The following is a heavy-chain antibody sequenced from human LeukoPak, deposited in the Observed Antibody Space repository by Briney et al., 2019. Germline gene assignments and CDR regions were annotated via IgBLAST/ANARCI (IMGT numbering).Heavy chain of an antibody. J-gene: IGHJ4*02. CDR2: IIPIFGTA. D-gene: IGHD3-22*01. CDR1: GGTFSSYA. V-gene: IGHV1-69*13. Sequence: ASVNVSCKASGGTFSSYAISWVRQAPGQGLEWMGGIIPIFGTANYAQKFQGRVTITADESTSTAYMELSSLRSEDTAVYYCARDHTYYYDSSSYSWGQGTLVTVSS. CDR3: ARDHTYYYDSSSYS.